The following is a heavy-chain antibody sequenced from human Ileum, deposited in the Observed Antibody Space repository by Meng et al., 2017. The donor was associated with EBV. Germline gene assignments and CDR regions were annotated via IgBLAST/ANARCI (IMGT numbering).Heavy chain of an antibody. CDR3: ARVQNYYGSGSLIDS. D-gene: IGHD3-10*01. V-gene: IGHV4-34*01. CDR2: INHREST. J-gene: IGHJ4*02. Sequence: QGQPRRLRVFLSKPPTPLSPIGSVYGGSFIGCYCRRSRQPPGKGLEWIGEINHRESTTYIPSLKSRFTISVDTHKNLFSPKLSSVTAADTAVYYCARVQNYYGSGSLIDSWGQGTLVTVSS. CDR1: GGSFIGCY.